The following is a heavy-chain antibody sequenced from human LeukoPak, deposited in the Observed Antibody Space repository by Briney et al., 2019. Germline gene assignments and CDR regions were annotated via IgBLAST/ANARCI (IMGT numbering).Heavy chain of an antibody. V-gene: IGHV4-4*07. D-gene: IGHD5-18*01. CDR1: GGSISSYY. J-gene: IGHJ4*02. Sequence: SETLSLTCTVSGGSISSYYRSWIRQPAGKGLEWIGRIYTSGSTNYNPSLKSRVTMSVDTSKNQFSLKLSSVTAADTAVYHCARGYRPSVDTAMVYFDYWGQGTLVTVSS. CDR3: ARGYRPSVDTAMVYFDY. CDR2: IYTSGST.